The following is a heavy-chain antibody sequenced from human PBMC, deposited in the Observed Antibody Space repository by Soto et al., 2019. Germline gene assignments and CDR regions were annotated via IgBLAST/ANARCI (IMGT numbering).Heavy chain of an antibody. Sequence: QVQLVQSGAEVKKPGSSVKVSCKASGLIFSSYAISWVRQAPGQGLEWVGGILPIFGTTNYAQRFKGRVTITADTSTTTTFLALSSLRSEDTAVYFCVSGAKYAIPTSKGDYFPGMAVWGQGTTVTVSS. CDR3: VSGAKYAIPTSKGDYFPGMAV. CDR2: ILPIFGTT. V-gene: IGHV1-69*06. J-gene: IGHJ6*02. D-gene: IGHD2-21*01. CDR1: GLIFSSYA.